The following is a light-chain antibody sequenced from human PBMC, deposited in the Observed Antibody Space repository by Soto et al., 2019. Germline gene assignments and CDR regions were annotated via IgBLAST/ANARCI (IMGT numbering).Light chain of an antibody. J-gene: IGLJ2*01. CDR3: AAWDDSLSGRV. CDR2: RNN. CDR1: SSSIGSNF. Sequence: QSVLTQPPSASGTPGQRVTISCSGSSSSIGSNFVYWYQQLPGTAPKLLIYRNNQRPSGVPDRFSGSKSGTSASLAISGLRSEDEADYYCAAWDDSLSGRVFGGGTKLPVL. V-gene: IGLV1-47*01.